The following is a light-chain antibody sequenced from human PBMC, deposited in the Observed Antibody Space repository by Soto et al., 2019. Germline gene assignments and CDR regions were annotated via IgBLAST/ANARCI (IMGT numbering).Light chain of an antibody. Sequence: DIQMTQSPSSLSASVGDRVTITCRASQSISSYLNWYQQKPGKAPKYLIYAAYNLQGGVPSRFSGSGSATDFPLTISSLQREDCDIYYCQQSSSTVLTFGGGTKVEIK. CDR3: QQSSSTVLT. V-gene: IGKV1-39*01. CDR2: AAY. CDR1: QSISSY. J-gene: IGKJ4*01.